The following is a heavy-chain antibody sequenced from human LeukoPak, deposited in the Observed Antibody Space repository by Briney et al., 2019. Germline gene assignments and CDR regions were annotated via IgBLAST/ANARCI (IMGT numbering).Heavy chain of an antibody. V-gene: IGHV3-30*18. CDR3: AKDHQQLWVVGAFDI. J-gene: IGHJ3*02. CDR2: ISYDGSNK. CDR1: GFTFSSYW. D-gene: IGHD3-10*01. Sequence: GGSLRLSCAASGFTFSSYWMGWVRQAPGKGLEWVAVISYDGSNKYYADSVKGRFTISRDNTKNTLYLQMNSLRAEDTAVYYCAKDHQQLWVVGAFDIWGQGTMVTVSS.